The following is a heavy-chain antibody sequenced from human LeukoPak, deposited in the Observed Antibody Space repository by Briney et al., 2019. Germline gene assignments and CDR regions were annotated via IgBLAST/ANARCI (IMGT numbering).Heavy chain of an antibody. D-gene: IGHD3-10*01. Sequence: PSETLSLTCAVYGGSFSGYYWSWIRQPPGKGLEWIGEINHSGSTNYNPSLKSRVTISVDTSKNQFSLKLSSVTAADTAVYYCAGGEPIYGSGSYYNPNNDDWGHTTLFT. CDR2: INHSGST. CDR1: GGSFSGYY. J-gene: IGHJ4*01. V-gene: IGHV4-34*01. CDR3: AGGEPIYGSGSYYNPNNDD.